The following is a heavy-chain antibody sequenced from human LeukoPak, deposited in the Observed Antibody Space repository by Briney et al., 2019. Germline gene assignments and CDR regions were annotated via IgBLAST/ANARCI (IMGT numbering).Heavy chain of an antibody. CDR2: ISYDGSNK. Sequence: GGSLRLSCAASGFTFSSYAMHWVRQAPGKGLEWVAVISYDGSNKYYADSVKGRFTISRDNSKNTLYLQMNSLRAEDTAVYYCARDSRSGWYVGWFDPWGQGTLVTVSS. V-gene: IGHV3-30*04. CDR3: ARDSRSGWYVGWFDP. J-gene: IGHJ5*02. D-gene: IGHD6-19*01. CDR1: GFTFSSYA.